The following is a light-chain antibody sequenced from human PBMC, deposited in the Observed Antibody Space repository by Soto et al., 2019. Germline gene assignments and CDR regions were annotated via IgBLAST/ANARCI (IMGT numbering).Light chain of an antibody. CDR2: GAS. CDR3: QQYGTSPRT. Sequence: EIVLTQSPATLSLSPGERATLSFRASQSVSSNYLAWYQQKSGQAPRLLIYGASSRATGIPDRFSGSGSGTDFSLTIKRLEPEDFAVYFCQQYGTSPRTFGQGTKVDIK. J-gene: IGKJ1*01. V-gene: IGKV3-20*01. CDR1: QSVSSNY.